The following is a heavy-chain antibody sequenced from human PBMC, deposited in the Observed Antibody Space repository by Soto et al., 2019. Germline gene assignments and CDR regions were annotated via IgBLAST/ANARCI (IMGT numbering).Heavy chain of an antibody. CDR2: IYPGDSDT. V-gene: IGHV5-51*01. Sequence: PGESLKISCKGSGYSFTSCWIGWVRQMPGKGLEWMGIIYPGDSDTRYSPSFQGQVTISRDDSKSIAYLQMNSLKTEDTAVYYCARDGGLYNWNPDFWGQGTLVTVSS. CDR3: ARDGGLYNWNPDF. D-gene: IGHD1-20*01. J-gene: IGHJ4*02. CDR1: GYSFTSCW.